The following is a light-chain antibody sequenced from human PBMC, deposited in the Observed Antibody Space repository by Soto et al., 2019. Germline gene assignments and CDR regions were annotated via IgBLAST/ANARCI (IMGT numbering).Light chain of an antibody. CDR1: SSNIGAGYD. Sequence: QSVLTQPPSVSGAPGQRVTISCTGSSSNIGAGYDVHWYQQLPGTDPKLLIYGNSNRPSGVPDRFSGSKSGTSASLAITGPHADDEADYYCQSYDSSLSAYVFGTGTKLTVL. J-gene: IGLJ1*01. CDR3: QSYDSSLSAYV. CDR2: GNS. V-gene: IGLV1-40*01.